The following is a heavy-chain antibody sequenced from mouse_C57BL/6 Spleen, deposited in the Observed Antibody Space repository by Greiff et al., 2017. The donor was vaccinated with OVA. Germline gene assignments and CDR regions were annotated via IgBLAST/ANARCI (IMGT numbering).Heavy chain of an antibody. CDR1: GYTFTGYS. CDR2: ILPGRGST. Sequence: QVQLMESGAELMKPGASVKLSCKASGYTFTGYSIAWVQQTPGHGLEWIGEILPGRGSTNYNENFKGKATFTADTSSNPAYMQLSSLTTEDSADYYCARRRANAFAYWGQGTLVTVSA. CDR3: ARRRANAFAY. D-gene: IGHD4-1*01. V-gene: IGHV1-9*01. J-gene: IGHJ3*01.